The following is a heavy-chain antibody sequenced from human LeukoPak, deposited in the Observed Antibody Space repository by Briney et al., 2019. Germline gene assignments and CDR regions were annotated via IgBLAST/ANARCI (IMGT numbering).Heavy chain of an antibody. CDR1: GGSFSGYY. CDR3: ARTPITIFGVVIVKGFFDY. J-gene: IGHJ4*02. V-gene: IGHV4-34*01. CDR2: INHSGST. D-gene: IGHD3-3*01. Sequence: PSETLSLTCAVYGGSFSGYYWSWIRQPPGKGLEWIGEINHSGSTNYNPSLKSRVTISVDTSKNQFSLKLSSVTAADTAVYYCARTPITIFGVVIVKGFFDYWGQGTLVTVSS.